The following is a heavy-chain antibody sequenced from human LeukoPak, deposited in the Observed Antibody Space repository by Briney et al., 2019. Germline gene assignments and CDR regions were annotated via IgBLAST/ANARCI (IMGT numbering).Heavy chain of an antibody. Sequence: RTGVSLRLSCATSGFTSVDYGLSWVRRAPGKGLEWLCAINYNGAITDYADSVKGRFTISRDNAKNSLYLRMDSLRAEDTALYYCARDRLGPSFSVSHFDLWGQGTLVTVSS. V-gene: IGHV3-20*04. D-gene: IGHD3-3*02. CDR1: GFTSVDYG. CDR2: INYNGAIT. J-gene: IGHJ4*02. CDR3: ARDRLGPSFSVSHFDL.